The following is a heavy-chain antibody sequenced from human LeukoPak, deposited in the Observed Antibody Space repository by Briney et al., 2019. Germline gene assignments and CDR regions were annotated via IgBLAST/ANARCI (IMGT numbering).Heavy chain of an antibody. CDR2: ISDGGSRT. V-gene: IGHV3-23*01. J-gene: IGHJ4*02. CDR3: AKVQMGIEVYS. D-gene: IGHD7-27*01. Sequence: GGSLRLSCAASGFSFSRYAVIWVRQAPGKGLEWVSGISDGGSRTYYADSVKGRFTISRDDSKNTLYLQMNSLRAEDTAVHYCAKVQMGIEVYSWGQGTLVTVSS. CDR1: GFSFSRYA.